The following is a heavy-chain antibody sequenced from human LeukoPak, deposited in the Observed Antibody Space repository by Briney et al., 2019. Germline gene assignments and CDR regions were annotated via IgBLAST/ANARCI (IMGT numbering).Heavy chain of an antibody. J-gene: IGHJ4*02. CDR2: IKQDGSEK. D-gene: IGHD3-22*01. CDR1: GFTFSSYW. Sequence: HPGGSLRLSRAASGFTFSSYWMSWVRQAPGKGLEWVANIKQDGSEKYYVDSVKGRFTISRDNAKNSLYLQMNSLRAEDTAVYYCARARWYYDSSGSLPLFDYWGQGTLVTVSS. V-gene: IGHV3-7*01. CDR3: ARARWYYDSSGSLPLFDY.